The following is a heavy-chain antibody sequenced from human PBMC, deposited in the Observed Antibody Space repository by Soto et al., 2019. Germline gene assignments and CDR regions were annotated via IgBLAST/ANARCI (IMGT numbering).Heavy chain of an antibody. Sequence: SETLSLTCTVSGGSVSSGSYYWSWIRQPPGKGLEWIGYIYYSGSTNYNPSLKSRVTISVDTSKNQFSLKLSSVTAADTAVYYCARSPFASPLDYWGQGTLVTVS. V-gene: IGHV4-61*01. CDR3: ARSPFASPLDY. J-gene: IGHJ4*02. CDR2: IYYSGST. CDR1: GGSVSSGSYY.